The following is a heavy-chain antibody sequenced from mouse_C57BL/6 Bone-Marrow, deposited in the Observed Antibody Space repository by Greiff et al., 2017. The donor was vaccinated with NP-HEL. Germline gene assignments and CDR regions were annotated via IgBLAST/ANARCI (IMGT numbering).Heavy chain of an antibody. Sequence: DVKLQESGPELVKPGASVKISCKASGYSFTGYYMNWVKQSPEKSLEWIGEINPSTGGTTYNQKFKAKATLTVDKSYSTAYMQRKSLTSEDSSVYYSARSWLPWVDYWGQGTSVTVSS. CDR2: INPSTGGT. CDR1: GYSFTGYY. CDR3: ARSWLPWVDY. D-gene: IGHD2-2*01. V-gene: IGHV1-42*01. J-gene: IGHJ4*01.